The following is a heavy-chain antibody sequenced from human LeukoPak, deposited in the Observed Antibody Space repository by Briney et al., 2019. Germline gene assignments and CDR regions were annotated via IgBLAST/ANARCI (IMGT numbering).Heavy chain of an antibody. V-gene: IGHV4-59*11. CDR2: VFSTGDT. Sequence: SETLSLTCTVSDASMSSHYWIWVRQPPGRGLEWIGYVFSTGDTTYSPSLKSRVTISVDMSENQFSLKLNSVTAADTAVYYCARGVYNYYYMDVWGGGATVTVSS. J-gene: IGHJ6*03. CDR3: ARGVYNYYYMDV. CDR1: DASMSSHY.